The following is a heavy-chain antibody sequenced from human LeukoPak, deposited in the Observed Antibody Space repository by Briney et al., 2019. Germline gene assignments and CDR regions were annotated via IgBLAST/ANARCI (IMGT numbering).Heavy chain of an antibody. CDR3: ASRVVPAAEFDY. J-gene: IGHJ4*02. Sequence: PSETLSLTCTVSGYSISSGYYWGWIRQPPGKGLEWIGSIYHSGSTYYNPSLKSRVTISVDTSKNQFSLKLSSVTAADTAAYYCASRVVPAAEFDYWGQGTLVTVSS. D-gene: IGHD2-2*01. CDR1: GYSISSGYY. V-gene: IGHV4-38-2*02. CDR2: IYHSGST.